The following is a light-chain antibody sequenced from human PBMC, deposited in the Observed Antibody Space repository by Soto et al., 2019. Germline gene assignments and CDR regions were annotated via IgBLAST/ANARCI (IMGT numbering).Light chain of an antibody. CDR3: QQADSFPT. CDR2: DAS. Sequence: DIQMTRSPSTLSASVGDRVTITCRASQSISSYLNWYQQKPGKAPKLLIYDASSLQSGVPSRFSGSGSGTDFTLTISSLQPEDFATYYCQQADSFPTFGGGTKVDI. J-gene: IGKJ4*01. V-gene: IGKV1-39*01. CDR1: QSISSY.